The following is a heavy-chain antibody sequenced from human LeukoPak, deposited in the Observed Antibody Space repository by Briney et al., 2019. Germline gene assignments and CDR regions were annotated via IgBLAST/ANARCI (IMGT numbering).Heavy chain of an antibody. CDR1: GFTFTIYG. D-gene: IGHD1-26*01. Sequence: GRSLRLSCAASGFTFTIYGMHWVRQAPGKGLEWMAVIWYDGSNKYYADSVKGRFTISRDNSKSTLYLQMNSLRADDTAVYYCARASESYAIDIWGQGTMVTVSS. CDR2: IWYDGSNK. J-gene: IGHJ3*02. CDR3: ARASESYAIDI. V-gene: IGHV3-33*01.